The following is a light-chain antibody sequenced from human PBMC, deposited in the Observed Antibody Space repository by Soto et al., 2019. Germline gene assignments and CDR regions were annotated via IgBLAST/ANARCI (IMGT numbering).Light chain of an antibody. CDR1: SSNIGSNY. CDR3: AAWDDSLSGL. CDR2: RNN. Sequence: QPVLTQPPSASGTPGQRVTISCSGSSSNIGSNYVYWYQQLPGTAPKLLIYRNNQRPSGVPDRFSGSKSGTSASLAISGLRSEDEADDYCAAWDDSLSGLFGGGTKPTVL. V-gene: IGLV1-47*01. J-gene: IGLJ2*01.